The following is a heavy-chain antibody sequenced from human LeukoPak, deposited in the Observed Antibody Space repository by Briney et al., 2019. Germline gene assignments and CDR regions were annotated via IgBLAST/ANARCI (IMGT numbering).Heavy chain of an antibody. Sequence: PSETLSLTCTVSGGSISSYYWSWIWQPAGKGLEWIGRIYTSGSTNYNPSLKSRVTMSVDTSKNQFSLKLSSVTAADTAVYYCAREILPGYSSGWYTGPWFDPWGQGTLVTVSS. V-gene: IGHV4-4*07. CDR2: IYTSGST. J-gene: IGHJ5*02. CDR3: AREILPGYSSGWYTGPWFDP. CDR1: GGSISSYY. D-gene: IGHD6-19*01.